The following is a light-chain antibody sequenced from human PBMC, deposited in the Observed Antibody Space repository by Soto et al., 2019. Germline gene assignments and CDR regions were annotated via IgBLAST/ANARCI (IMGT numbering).Light chain of an antibody. CDR1: ESVSSN. CDR2: DAS. V-gene: IGKV3-15*01. CDR3: HQYNNWPPAST. J-gene: IGKJ1*01. Sequence: EIVITQSPVTLSLSPGERATLSCRASESVSSNLAWYQQKPGQAPRLLIYDASTRATGIPARFSGSGSGTESTLTISSLQSEDYAVYYCHQYNNWPPASTFGQGTKVEIK.